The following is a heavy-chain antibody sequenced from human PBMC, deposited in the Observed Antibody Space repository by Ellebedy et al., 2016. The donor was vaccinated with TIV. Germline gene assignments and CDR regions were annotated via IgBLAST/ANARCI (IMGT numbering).Heavy chain of an antibody. CDR1: GFTFSNFW. CDR3: ARFYVSKNWFDP. Sequence: GGSLRLSCAASGFTFSNFWMSWVRQAPGKGLEWVANIDQEGYNRHNVDSVKGRFIISRDNAKNSLYLQMNSLRAEDTAVYYCARFYVSKNWFDPWGQGTLVTVSS. J-gene: IGHJ5*02. V-gene: IGHV3-7*03. CDR2: IDQEGYNR. D-gene: IGHD3-10*02.